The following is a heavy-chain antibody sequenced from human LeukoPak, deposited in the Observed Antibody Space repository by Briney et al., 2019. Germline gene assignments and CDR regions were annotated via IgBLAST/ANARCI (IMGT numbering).Heavy chain of an antibody. CDR3: AKYRSSWNGDFDY. CDR1: GFTFSGYA. CDR2: ISGSGGST. Sequence: GGSLRLSCAASGFTFSGYAMSWVRQAPGKGLEWVSAISGSGGSTYYADSVKGRFTISRDNPKNTLYLQMNSLRAEDTAVYYCAKYRSSWNGDFDYWGQGTLVTVSS. V-gene: IGHV3-23*01. D-gene: IGHD6-13*01. J-gene: IGHJ4*02.